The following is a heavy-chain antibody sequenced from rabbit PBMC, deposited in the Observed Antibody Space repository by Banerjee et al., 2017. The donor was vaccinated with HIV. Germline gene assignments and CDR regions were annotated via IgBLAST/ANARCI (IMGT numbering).Heavy chain of an antibody. V-gene: IGHV1S47*01. CDR2: IYNGGGST. Sequence: EESGGDLVKPGASLTLTCKASGFDFSNNAMCWVRQAPGKRPEWIACIYNGGGSTYYASWVNGRFTISRSTSLNTVDLKMTSLTAADTATYFCARGGTGSDWDLWGPGTLVTVS. J-gene: IGHJ6*01. CDR3: ARGGTGSDWDL. CDR1: GFDFSNNA. D-gene: IGHD7-1*01.